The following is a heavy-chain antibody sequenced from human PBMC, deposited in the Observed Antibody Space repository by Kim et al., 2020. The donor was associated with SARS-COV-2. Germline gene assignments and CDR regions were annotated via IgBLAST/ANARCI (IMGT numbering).Heavy chain of an antibody. CDR2: IKQDGSEK. D-gene: IGHD3-3*01. V-gene: IGHV3-7*01. CDR1: GFTFSSYW. CDR3: ARDQQALRFLEWSLTYDY. Sequence: GGSLRLSCAASGFTFSSYWMSWVRQAPGKGLEWVANIKQDGSEKYYVDSVKGRFTISRDNAKNSLYLQMNSLRAEDTAVYYCARDQQALRFLEWSLTYDYWGQGTLVTVSS. J-gene: IGHJ4*02.